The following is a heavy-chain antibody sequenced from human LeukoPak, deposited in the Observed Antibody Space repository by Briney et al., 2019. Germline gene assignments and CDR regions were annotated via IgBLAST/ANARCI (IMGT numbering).Heavy chain of an antibody. J-gene: IGHJ6*03. CDR1: GFTFDDYA. D-gene: IGHD6-13*01. V-gene: IGHV3-9*01. Sequence: LSGGSLRLSCAASGFTFDDYAMHWVRQAPGKGLEWVSGISWNSGSIGYADSVKGRFTISRDNAKNSLYLQMNSLRAEDTAVYYCAKVNQLGYYYYYYMDVWGKGTTVTISS. CDR3: AKVNQLGYYYYYYMDV. CDR2: ISWNSGSI.